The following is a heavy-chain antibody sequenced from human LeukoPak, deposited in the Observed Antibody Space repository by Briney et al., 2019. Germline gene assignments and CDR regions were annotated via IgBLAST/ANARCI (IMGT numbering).Heavy chain of an antibody. Sequence: GGSLRLSCAASGFTFSSYAMHWVRQAPGKGLEWVAVISYDGSNKYYADSVRGRFTISRDNSKNTLYLQMNSLRAEDTAVYYCARERSPYEVRGRFCYWGQGTLVTVSS. D-gene: IGHD3-10*01. V-gene: IGHV3-30*04. CDR2: ISYDGSNK. CDR3: ARERSPYEVRGRFCY. J-gene: IGHJ4*02. CDR1: GFTFSSYA.